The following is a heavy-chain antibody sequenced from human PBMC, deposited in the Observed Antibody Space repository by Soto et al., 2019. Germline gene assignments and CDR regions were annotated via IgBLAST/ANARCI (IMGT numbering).Heavy chain of an antibody. J-gene: IGHJ6*02. CDR1: GGTFNNYP. V-gene: IGHV1-69*01. CDR2: SIPIFGTA. CDR3: ARGRGYRGDDHYYYFDMDV. Sequence: QVQLVQSGAEVKKPGSSVKVSCKASGGTFNNYPITWVRQAPGEGLEWMGGSIPIFGTANYAQKFQGRVTISVDESTSTDYMELSSMRSEDTAVYYRARGRGYRGDDHYYYFDMDVWGQWTTVNVSS. D-gene: IGHD5-18*01.